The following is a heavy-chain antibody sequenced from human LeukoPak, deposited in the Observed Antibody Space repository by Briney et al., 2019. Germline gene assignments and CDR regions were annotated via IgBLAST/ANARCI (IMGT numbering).Heavy chain of an antibody. CDR1: GFTFSTFW. CDR2: VNSDGSST. Sequence: GGSLRLSCAASGFTFSTFWMHWVRQAPGKGLVWVSRVNSDGSSTSYADSVKGRFTISRDNAKNTLSLQMNSLRAEDTAVYYCARQAYSHSDYWGQGSLVTVSS. J-gene: IGHJ4*02. V-gene: IGHV3-74*01. CDR3: ARQAYSHSDY. D-gene: IGHD4-11*01.